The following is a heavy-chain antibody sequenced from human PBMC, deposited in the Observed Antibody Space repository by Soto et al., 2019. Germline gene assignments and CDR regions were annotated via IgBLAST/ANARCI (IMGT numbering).Heavy chain of an antibody. V-gene: IGHV3-21*01. D-gene: IGHD6-13*01. J-gene: IGHJ4*02. CDR3: ARDMRYSSRNDY. CDR1: GFTFSSYS. Sequence: EVQLVESGGGLVKPGGSLRLSCAASGFTFSSYSMNWVRQAPGKGLEWVSSISSSSSYIYYADSVKGRSTISRDNAKNSLYLQMNSLRAEDTAVYYCARDMRYSSRNDYWGQGTLVTVSS. CDR2: ISSSSSYI.